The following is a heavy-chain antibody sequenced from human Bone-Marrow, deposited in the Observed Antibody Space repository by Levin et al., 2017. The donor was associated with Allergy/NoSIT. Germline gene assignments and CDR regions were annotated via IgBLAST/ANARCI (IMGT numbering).Heavy chain of an antibody. V-gene: IGHV3-7*01. J-gene: IGHJ4*02. D-gene: IGHD2-15*01. CDR1: GFTFNNYW. CDR3: ARLAPDRYCSGGSCYSY. Sequence: PGGSLRLSCAASGFTFNNYWMSWVRQAPGKGLEWVANIKQDGSEKYYVDSVKGRFTISRDNAKNSLYLQMDSLRAEDTAVYYCARLAPDRYCSGGSCYSYWGQGTLVTVSS. CDR2: IKQDGSEK.